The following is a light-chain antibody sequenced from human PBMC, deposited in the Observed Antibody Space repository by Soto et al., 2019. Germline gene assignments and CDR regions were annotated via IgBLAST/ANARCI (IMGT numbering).Light chain of an antibody. CDR2: RAS. CDR1: QGITSW. Sequence: DIQMTQSPSSVSASVGDRVTITCRASQGITSWLAWYQQKPGKAPKLLVYRASNLQSGVPSRFLRSWTGTDFTPTLSGLQPADFATYCCQHTTTCPLTFGGGTKVEIK. CDR3: QHTTTCPLT. J-gene: IGKJ4*01. V-gene: IGKV1-12*01.